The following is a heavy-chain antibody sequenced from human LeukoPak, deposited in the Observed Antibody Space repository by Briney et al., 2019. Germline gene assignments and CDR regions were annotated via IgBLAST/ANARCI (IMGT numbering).Heavy chain of an antibody. Sequence: GGSLRLSCAASGFTFSSYGMHWVRQAPGKGLEWVAVISYDGSNKYYADSVKGRFTISRDNSKNTLYLQMNSLRAEDTAVYYCAKETRSYCTNGVCSRGFDYWGQGTLVTVSS. D-gene: IGHD2-8*01. CDR1: GFTFSSYG. CDR2: ISYDGSNK. CDR3: AKETRSYCTNGVCSRGFDY. V-gene: IGHV3-30*18. J-gene: IGHJ4*02.